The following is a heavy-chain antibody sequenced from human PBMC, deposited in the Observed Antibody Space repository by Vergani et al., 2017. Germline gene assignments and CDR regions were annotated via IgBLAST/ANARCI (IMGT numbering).Heavy chain of an antibody. Sequence: QLQLQESGPGLVKPSETLSLTCTVSGGSISSSSYYWGWIRQPPGKGLEWIGSIYYSGSTYYNPSLKSRVTISVDTSKNQISLKLSSVTAADTAVYYCARDLRESYYDSSGRGFDYWGQGTLVTVSS. D-gene: IGHD3-22*01. CDR2: IYYSGST. CDR3: ARDLRESYYDSSGRGFDY. CDR1: GGSISSSSYY. J-gene: IGHJ4*02. V-gene: IGHV4-39*07.